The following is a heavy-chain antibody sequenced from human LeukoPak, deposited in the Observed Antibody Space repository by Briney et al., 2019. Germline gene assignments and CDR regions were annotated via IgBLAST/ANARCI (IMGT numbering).Heavy chain of an antibody. CDR1: GGSISSGSYC. CDR2: ICTSGST. D-gene: IGHD6-6*01. V-gene: IGHV4-61*02. Sequence: SQTLSLTCTVSGGSISSGSYCWSWIRQPAGKGLEWIGRICTSGSTNYNPSLKSRVTISVDTSKNQFSLKLSSVTAADTAVYYCASIAARRDPYYYYYYMDVWGKGTTVTVSS. CDR3: ASIAARRDPYYYYYYMDV. J-gene: IGHJ6*03.